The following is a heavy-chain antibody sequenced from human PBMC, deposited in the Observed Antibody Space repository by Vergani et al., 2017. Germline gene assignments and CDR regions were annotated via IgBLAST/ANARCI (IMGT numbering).Heavy chain of an antibody. D-gene: IGHD2-15*01. V-gene: IGHV3-23*04. CDR1: GFTFSSYA. CDR2: ISGSGGNT. J-gene: IGHJ6*02. Sequence: EVLLVESGGDLVQPGGSLRLSCGASGFTFSSYAMTWVRQAPGKGLEWVSAISGSGGNTFYTDSVKGRFTISRDNSKDTLYLQMNSLRVEDTAIYYCAKARDPNCKGGNCYSYYYGLDLWGQGTTVTVSS. CDR3: AKARDPNCKGGNCYSYYYGLDL.